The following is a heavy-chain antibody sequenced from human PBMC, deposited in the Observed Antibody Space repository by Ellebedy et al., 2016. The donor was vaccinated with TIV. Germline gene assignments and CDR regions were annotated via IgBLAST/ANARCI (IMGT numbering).Heavy chain of an antibody. D-gene: IGHD4-17*01. CDR1: GYTFTDYF. V-gene: IGHV1-2*02. CDR3: AKSSSYGDYVFDS. J-gene: IGHJ4*02. Sequence: ASVKVSCKASGYTFTDYFLHWVRQAPRQGLEWMGWINPNSGDTNYAQRFRGRVTMTRDMSITTAYMDLSSLRCDDTAVYYCAKSSSYGDYVFDSWGQGTLVAVSS. CDR2: INPNSGDT.